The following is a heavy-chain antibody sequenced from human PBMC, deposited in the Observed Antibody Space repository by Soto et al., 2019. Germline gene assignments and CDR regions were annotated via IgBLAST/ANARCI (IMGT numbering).Heavy chain of an antibody. V-gene: IGHV4-31*03. D-gene: IGHD5-18*01. Sequence: PSETLSLTCSVSGGSISTVGHYWTWIRQPPGKGLEWIGSIYHTGSTYYNPSLKSRVTISVDTSKNQFSLKLSSVTAADTAVYYCARGGVDTAMVTSPIDYWGQGTLVTVSS. CDR2: IYHTGST. CDR3: ARGGVDTAMVTSPIDY. J-gene: IGHJ4*02. CDR1: GGSISTVGHY.